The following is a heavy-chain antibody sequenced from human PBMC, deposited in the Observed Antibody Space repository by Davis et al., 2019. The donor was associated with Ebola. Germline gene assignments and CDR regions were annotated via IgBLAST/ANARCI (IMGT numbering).Heavy chain of an antibody. V-gene: IGHV1-69*06. CDR2: IVPMLGTA. Sequence: SVKVSCKASGGTISPYTISWVRQAPGQGLEWMGGIVPMLGTANYAQKFQGRVTITADKSTSTAYMELTNLRSEDTAVYYCARHSGCSSSRCYRMRIVSWGQGSLVTVSS. CDR1: GGTISPYT. CDR3: ARHSGCSSSRCYRMRIVS. J-gene: IGHJ5*02. D-gene: IGHD2-2*01.